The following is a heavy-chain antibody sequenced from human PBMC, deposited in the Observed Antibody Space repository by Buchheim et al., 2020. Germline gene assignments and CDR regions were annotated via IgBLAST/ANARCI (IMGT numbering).Heavy chain of an antibody. CDR2: ISGSGGDR. J-gene: IGHJ4*02. Sequence: ELQLLESGGGLAQPGGSLRLSCAASGFTFSSYAMSWVRQAPGKGLEWVSVISGSGGDRYYADSVKGRFTIFRDNSKNTLYLQMNSLRAEDTAVYYCAKDGTLAAAATTYFNYWGQGTL. CDR1: GFTFSSYA. CDR3: AKDGTLAAAATTYFNY. D-gene: IGHD6-13*01. V-gene: IGHV3-23*01.